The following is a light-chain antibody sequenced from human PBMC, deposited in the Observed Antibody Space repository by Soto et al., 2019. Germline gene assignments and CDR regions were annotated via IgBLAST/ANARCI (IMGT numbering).Light chain of an antibody. Sequence: SYELTQPPSVSVSPGQTARITCSGDKLGEKFACWYQQKPGQSPVVVIYEDKKRPSAIPERFSGSNSGNTATLTISGTEAXXXXXXXXXTWDNSTVVFGGGTKLTV. CDR3: XTWDNSTVV. CDR1: KLGEKF. V-gene: IGLV3-1*01. J-gene: IGLJ2*01. CDR2: EDK.